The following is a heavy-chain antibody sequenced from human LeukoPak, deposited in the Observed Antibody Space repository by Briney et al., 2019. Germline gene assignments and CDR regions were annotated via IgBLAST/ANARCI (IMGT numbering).Heavy chain of an antibody. Sequence: GGSLRLSCVASGFTCSIHSMNWVRQAPGKGLEWVSSISSSSSSIYYADSVKGRFTISRDNANNSLYLQMNSLRADDTAVYYCARGVITFGGKGYFDYWGQGSLVTVSS. D-gene: IGHD3-16*01. CDR1: GFTCSIHS. CDR3: ARGVITFGGKGYFDY. CDR2: ISSSSSSI. J-gene: IGHJ4*02. V-gene: IGHV3-21*01.